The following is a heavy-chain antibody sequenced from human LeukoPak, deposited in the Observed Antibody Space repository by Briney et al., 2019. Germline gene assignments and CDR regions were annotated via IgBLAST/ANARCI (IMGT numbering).Heavy chain of an antibody. CDR2: FDPEDGET. J-gene: IGHJ3*02. D-gene: IGHD3-10*01. V-gene: IGHV1-24*01. Sequence: ASVKVSCKVSGYTLTELSMHWVRQAPGKGLEWMGGFDPEDGETIYAQKFQGRVTMTEDTSTDTAYMELSSLRSEDTAVYYCASPYYYGSGSYPDADAFDIWGQGTMVTVSS. CDR3: ASPYYYGSGSYPDADAFDI. CDR1: GYTLTELS.